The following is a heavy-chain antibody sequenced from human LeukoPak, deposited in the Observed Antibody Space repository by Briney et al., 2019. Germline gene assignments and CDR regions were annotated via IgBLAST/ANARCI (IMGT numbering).Heavy chain of an antibody. CDR3: ARGHYGLDI. CDR2: INADGSER. D-gene: IGHD4-17*01. J-gene: IGHJ3*02. V-gene: IGHV3-7*01. Sequence: GGSLRLSCAASGFPFSDYWMSWVRQPPGKGLVWVAHINADGSERDSVDSGTGRFTISKDNAKNSVYLQLSSLRAEDTARYYCARGHYGLDIWGQGTMVTVSS. CDR1: GFPFSDYW.